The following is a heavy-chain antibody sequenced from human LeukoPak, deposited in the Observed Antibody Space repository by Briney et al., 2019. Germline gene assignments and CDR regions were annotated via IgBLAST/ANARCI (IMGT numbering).Heavy chain of an antibody. CDR1: GFTFSSYS. CDR3: ARAPDIVVVVAAPDY. D-gene: IGHD2-15*01. J-gene: IGHJ4*02. V-gene: IGHV3-21*01. Sequence: GGSLRLSCAASGFTFSSYSMNWVRQAPGEGLEWVSSISSSSYIYYADSVKGRFTISRDNAKNSLYLQMNSLRAEDTAVYYCARAPDIVVVVAAPDYWGQGTLVTVSS. CDR2: ISSSSYI.